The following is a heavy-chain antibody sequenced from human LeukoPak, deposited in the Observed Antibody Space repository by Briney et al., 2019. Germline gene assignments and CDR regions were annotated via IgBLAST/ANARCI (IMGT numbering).Heavy chain of an antibody. D-gene: IGHD2-2*03. CDR1: GFIFRSYG. CDR3: ARVDIVAVPTANNVFDI. CDR2: IWYDGSNT. J-gene: IGHJ3*02. V-gene: IGHV3-33*01. Sequence: PGRSLRLSCAASGFIFRSYGMHWVRQAPGQGLEWVAVIWYDGSNTYYADSVKGRLTISRDNAKNSLYLQMNSLRAEDTAVYYCARVDIVAVPTANNVFDIWGQGTMVTVSS.